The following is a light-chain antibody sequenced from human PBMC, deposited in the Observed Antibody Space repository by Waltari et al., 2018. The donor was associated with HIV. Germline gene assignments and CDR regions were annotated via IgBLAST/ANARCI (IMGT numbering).Light chain of an antibody. V-gene: IGKV1-NL1*01. Sequence: DIQMTQSPSSLSASVGDRVTITCRASQVIRNSLAWYQQKPGKAPKLLIFDASRLESGVPSRFSGSGGGADFTLTITTLQAEDFATYFCQQYYNIPRTFGQGTEVEV. CDR2: DAS. CDR3: QQYYNIPRT. CDR1: QVIRNS. J-gene: IGKJ2*01.